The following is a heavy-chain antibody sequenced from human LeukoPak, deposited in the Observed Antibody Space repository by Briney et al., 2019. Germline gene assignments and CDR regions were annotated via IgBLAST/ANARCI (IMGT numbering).Heavy chain of an antibody. V-gene: IGHV4-59*01. CDR1: GGSFSGYY. CDR2: TYYSGST. D-gene: IGHD3-22*01. Sequence: PSETPSLTCAVYGGSFSGYYWSWIRQPPGKGLEWIGYTYYSGSTNYNPSLKSRVTISVDTSKNQFSLKLSSVTAADTAVYYCARDGGDYDSSGYYGSFDYWGQGTLVTVSS. J-gene: IGHJ4*02. CDR3: ARDGGDYDSSGYYGSFDY.